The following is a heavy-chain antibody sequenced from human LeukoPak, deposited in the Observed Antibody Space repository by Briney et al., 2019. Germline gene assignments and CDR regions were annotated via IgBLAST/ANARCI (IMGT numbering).Heavy chain of an antibody. V-gene: IGHV3-23*01. CDR1: GFTFSSYA. D-gene: IGHD5-12*01. Sequence: GGSLRLTCAASGFTFSSYAMSWVRQAPGKGLEWVSAISGSGGSTYYADSVKGRFIISRDNSKNTLYLQMNSLRAEDTAVYYCAKDEYSGYECYFDYWGQGTLVTVSS. CDR2: ISGSGGST. CDR3: AKDEYSGYECYFDY. J-gene: IGHJ4*02.